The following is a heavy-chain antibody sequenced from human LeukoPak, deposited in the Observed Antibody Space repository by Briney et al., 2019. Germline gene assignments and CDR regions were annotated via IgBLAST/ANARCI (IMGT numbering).Heavy chain of an antibody. CDR2: IKQDGSEK. Sequence: PGGALRLSCAASGFTFSSYWMSWVRQAPGKGLEWVATIKQDGSEKYYVDSVKGRFTISRDNAKNSLYLQINSLRAEDTAVYYCARDQLELYYYYYYYMDVWGKGTTVTVSS. J-gene: IGHJ6*03. D-gene: IGHD1-7*01. V-gene: IGHV3-7*01. CDR3: ARDQLELYYYYYYYMDV. CDR1: GFTFSSYW.